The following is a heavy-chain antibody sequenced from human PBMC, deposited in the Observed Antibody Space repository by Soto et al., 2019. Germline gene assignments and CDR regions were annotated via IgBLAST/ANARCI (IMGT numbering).Heavy chain of an antibody. V-gene: IGHV1-18*01. CDR1: GATFRSYG. CDR2: ISTYNGNT. J-gene: IGHJ6*02. Sequence: QVQLVQSGAEVKKPGASVKVSCKASGATFRSYGISGGRQAPGQGLKWMGWISTYNGNTNHAQKVQGRVTMTTDTSTSTAYMEVRSLRSDDTAVYYCARGGARGHYYVMDVWGQGTTVTVSS. D-gene: IGHD2-15*01. CDR3: ARGGARGHYYVMDV.